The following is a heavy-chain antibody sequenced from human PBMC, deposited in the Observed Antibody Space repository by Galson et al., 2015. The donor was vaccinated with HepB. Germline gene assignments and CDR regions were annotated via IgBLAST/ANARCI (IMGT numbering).Heavy chain of an antibody. CDR2: ISSSSSYI. J-gene: IGHJ4*02. CDR3: ARDYYDSSGYWPFDY. D-gene: IGHD3-22*01. CDR1: GFTFSSYS. Sequence: SLRLSCAASGFTFSSYSMNWVRQAPGKGLEWVSSISSSSSYIYYADSVKGRFTISRDNAKNSLYLQMNSLRAEDTAVYYCARDYYDSSGYWPFDYWGQGTLVTVSS. V-gene: IGHV3-21*01.